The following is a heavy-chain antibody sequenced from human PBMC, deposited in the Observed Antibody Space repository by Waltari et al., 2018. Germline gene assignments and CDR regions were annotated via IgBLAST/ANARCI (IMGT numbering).Heavy chain of an antibody. CDR2: IKQDGSEK. Sequence: EVQLVESGGGLVQPGGSLRLSCAASGFTFSSYWMSWVRQAPGKGLEWVANIKQDGSEKYYVDSVKGRFTISRDNAKNSLYLQMNSLRAEDTAVYYCAAGSWPYYFDYWGQGTLVTVSS. CDR3: AAGSWPYYFDY. D-gene: IGHD1-26*01. J-gene: IGHJ4*02. V-gene: IGHV3-7*01. CDR1: GFTFSSYW.